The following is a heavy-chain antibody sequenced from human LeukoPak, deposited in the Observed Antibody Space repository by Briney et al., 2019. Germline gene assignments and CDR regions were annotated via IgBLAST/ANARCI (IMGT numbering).Heavy chain of an antibody. CDR3: ARDHDWAFDY. D-gene: IGHD3-9*01. CDR1: GFTFSSYS. J-gene: IGHJ4*02. Sequence: GSLRLSCAASGFTFSSYSMNWVRQAPGKGLEWVSHIRPSGSDPYYAGSVKGRFTVSRDSAKNSLYLQMNRLKAEDTAVYYCARDHDWAFDYWGQGTLVTVSS. V-gene: IGHV3-21*05. CDR2: IRPSGSDP.